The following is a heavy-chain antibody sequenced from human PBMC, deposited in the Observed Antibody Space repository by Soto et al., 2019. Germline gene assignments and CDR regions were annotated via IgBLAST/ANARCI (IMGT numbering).Heavy chain of an antibody. V-gene: IGHV3-74*01. CDR3: ARDLASSCYPQYFQH. D-gene: IGHD6-13*01. CDR2: IKTDGSGT. CDR1: GFTFSSYW. Sequence: GGSLRLSCAASGFTFSSYWMHWVRQAPGKGLVWVSRIKTDGSGTYYADSVKGRFTISRDNAKNSLYLQMNSLRAEDTAVYYCARDLASSCYPQYFQHWGKGTLVTVS. J-gene: IGHJ1*01.